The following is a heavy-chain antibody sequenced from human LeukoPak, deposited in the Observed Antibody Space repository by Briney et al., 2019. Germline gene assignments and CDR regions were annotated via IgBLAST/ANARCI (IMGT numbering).Heavy chain of an antibody. J-gene: IGHJ4*02. CDR3: ARGGGTVNVFDY. V-gene: IGHV1-3*03. D-gene: IGHD4-17*01. CDR2: INAGNGNT. Sequence: ASVKVSCKASGYTFTGYYMHWVRQAPGQRLEWMGWINAGNGNTKYSQEFQGRVTITRDTSASTAYMELSSLRSEDMAVYYCARGGGTVNVFDYWGQGTLVTVSS. CDR1: GYTFTGYY.